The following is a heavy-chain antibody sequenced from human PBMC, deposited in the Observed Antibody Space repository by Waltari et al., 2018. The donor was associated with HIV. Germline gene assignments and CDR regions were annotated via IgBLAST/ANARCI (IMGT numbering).Heavy chain of an antibody. J-gene: IGHJ4*02. V-gene: IGHV3-30*03. D-gene: IGHD3-10*01. CDR3: AISYLGSGSLVD. CDR2: ISYDGSNK. Sequence: QVQLVESGGGVVQPGSSLRLSCAASGFTFSTYGMHWVRQAPGKGLEWVELISYDGSNKYYVDSVKGRFTISRDNSKNTLVLQMNSLRAEDTAVYYCAISYLGSGSLVDWGQGTLVTVSS. CDR1: GFTFSTYG.